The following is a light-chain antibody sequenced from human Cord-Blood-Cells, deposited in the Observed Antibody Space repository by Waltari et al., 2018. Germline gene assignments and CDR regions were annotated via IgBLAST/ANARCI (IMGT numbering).Light chain of an antibody. Sequence: QSALTQPASVSGSPGQSITISCTGTSREVGGYNYVSWYQQHPGKAPKLMIYDVSNRPSGVSNRFSGSKSGNTASLTISGLQAEDEADYYCSSYTSSSTLVFGTGTKVTVL. CDR1: SREVGGYNY. V-gene: IGLV2-14*03. CDR3: SSYTSSSTLV. J-gene: IGLJ1*01. CDR2: DVS.